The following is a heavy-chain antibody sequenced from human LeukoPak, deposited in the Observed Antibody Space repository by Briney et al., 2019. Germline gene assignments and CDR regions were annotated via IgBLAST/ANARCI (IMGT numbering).Heavy chain of an antibody. CDR1: GFTFSSYG. CDR2: ISSSSSYI. D-gene: IGHD2-2*02. Sequence: GGSLRLSCAASGFTFSSYGMSWVRQAPGKGLEWVSSISSSSSYIYYADSVKGRFTISRDNAKNSLYLQMNSLRAEDTAVYYCARVGGYRSEGIWGQGTMVTVSS. J-gene: IGHJ3*02. V-gene: IGHV3-21*01. CDR3: ARVGGYRSEGI.